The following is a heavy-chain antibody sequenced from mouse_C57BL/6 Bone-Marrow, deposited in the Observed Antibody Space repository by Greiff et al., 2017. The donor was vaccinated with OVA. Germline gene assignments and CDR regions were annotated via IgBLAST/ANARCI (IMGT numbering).Heavy chain of an antibody. J-gene: IGHJ1*03. CDR3: ARGGGYYGSSWYFDV. CDR1: GYTFTSYW. CDR2: IYPGSGST. D-gene: IGHD1-1*01. Sequence: VQLQQPGAELVKPGASVKMSCKASGYTFTSYWITWVKQRPGQGLEWIGDIYPGSGSTNYNEKFKSKATLTVDTSSSTAYMQLSSLTSEDSAVYYCARGGGYYGSSWYFDVWGTGTTVTVSS. V-gene: IGHV1-55*01.